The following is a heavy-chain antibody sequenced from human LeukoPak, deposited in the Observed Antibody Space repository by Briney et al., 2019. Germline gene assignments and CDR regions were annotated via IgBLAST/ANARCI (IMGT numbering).Heavy chain of an antibody. J-gene: IGHJ6*02. CDR3: ARGTPNYYYYYGMDV. CDR1: GGSISSYY. CDR2: IYYSGST. V-gene: IGHV4-59*01. Sequence: SETLSLTCTVSGGSISSYYWSWLRQPPGKGLEWIGYIYYSGSTNYNPSLKSRVTISVDTSKNQFSLKLSSVTAADTAVYYCARGTPNYYYYYGMDVWGQGTTVTVSS.